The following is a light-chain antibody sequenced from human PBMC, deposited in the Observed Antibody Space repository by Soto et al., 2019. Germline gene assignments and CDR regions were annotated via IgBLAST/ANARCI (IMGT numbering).Light chain of an antibody. Sequence: QSALTQPASVSGSPGQSITISCTGTSSDVGGYNYVSWYQQHPGKAPKLMIYDVSNRPSGVSNRFSGSKSGNTASLTISGLQAEAEADYYCSSYTSSSTYVFGTGTKLTVL. CDR3: SSYTSSSTYV. V-gene: IGLV2-14*01. CDR2: DVS. CDR1: SSDVGGYNY. J-gene: IGLJ1*01.